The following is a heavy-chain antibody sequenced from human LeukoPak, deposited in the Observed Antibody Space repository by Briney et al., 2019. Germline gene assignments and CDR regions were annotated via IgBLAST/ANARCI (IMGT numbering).Heavy chain of an antibody. J-gene: IGHJ5*02. CDR1: GYTFTNYG. CDR3: ARDSRGQSVGFDP. CDR2: ISAYNGNT. Sequence: ASVKVSCKASGYTFTNYGVSWVRQAPAQGLEWMGWISAYNGNTNYAQKLQGRVTMTTDTSTSTAYMELRSLRSDDTAVYYCARDSRGQSVGFDPWGQGTLVTVSS. V-gene: IGHV1-18*01.